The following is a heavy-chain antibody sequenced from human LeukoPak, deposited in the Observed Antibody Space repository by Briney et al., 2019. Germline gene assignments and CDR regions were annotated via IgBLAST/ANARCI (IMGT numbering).Heavy chain of an antibody. J-gene: IGHJ4*02. D-gene: IGHD3-9*01. V-gene: IGHV3-7*01. CDR3: ARGFFDWLPHFDY. CDR1: GFSLNSYW. CDR2: INQGGSEK. Sequence: GGSLRLSCPASGFSLNSYWMRWVGQAPGKGREGVANINQGGSEKNYVDSVKGRFTISRDNAKTSLYLQMNSLRAEDTALYYCARGFFDWLPHFDYWGQGTLVTVSS.